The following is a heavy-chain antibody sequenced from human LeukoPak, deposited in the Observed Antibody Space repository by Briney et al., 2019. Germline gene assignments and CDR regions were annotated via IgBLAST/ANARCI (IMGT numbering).Heavy chain of an antibody. D-gene: IGHD6-19*01. CDR3: ARSNGWYYFDY. J-gene: IGHJ4*02. V-gene: IGHV4-59*11. CDR1: GGSISRHY. Sequence: PSETLSLTCTVSGGSISRHYWSWIRQPPGKGLEWIGYIYYIGSPNYNPSLKSRVTISVDTSKSQFSLKLSSVTAADTAMYYCARSNGWYYFDYWGQGTLVTVSS. CDR2: IYYIGSP.